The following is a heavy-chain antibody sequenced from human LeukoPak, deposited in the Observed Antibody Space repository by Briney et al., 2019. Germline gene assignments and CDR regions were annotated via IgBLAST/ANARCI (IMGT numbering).Heavy chain of an antibody. Sequence: SETLSLTCSVSGYSISSGSYCGCIRLPPGREVEWIGSIHYSGSTYYNHSLKSRVTISVDTPKNKFSLKLSSVTAADTAVYYCARRDGSGSTKVFDIWGQGTMVTASS. J-gene: IGHJ3*02. D-gene: IGHD3-10*01. V-gene: IGHV4-38-2*01. CDR1: GYSISSGSY. CDR2: IHYSGST. CDR3: ARRDGSGSTKVFDI.